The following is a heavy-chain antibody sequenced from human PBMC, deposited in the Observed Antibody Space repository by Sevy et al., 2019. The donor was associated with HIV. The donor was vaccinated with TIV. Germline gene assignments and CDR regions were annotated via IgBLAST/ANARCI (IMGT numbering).Heavy chain of an antibody. Sequence: ASVKVSCKASGYTFTSYGISWVRQAPGEGLEWMGWISTYNGNTNYAQKLQGRVTMTTDTSTSTAYMELRSLRSDDTAVYYCARRYSISTGKTFDYWGQGTLVTVSS. J-gene: IGHJ4*02. D-gene: IGHD6-6*01. V-gene: IGHV1-18*01. CDR3: ARRYSISTGKTFDY. CDR2: ISTYNGNT. CDR1: GYTFTSYG.